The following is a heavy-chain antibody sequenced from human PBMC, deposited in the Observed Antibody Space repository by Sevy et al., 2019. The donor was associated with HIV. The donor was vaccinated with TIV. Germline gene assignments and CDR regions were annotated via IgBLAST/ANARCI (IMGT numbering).Heavy chain of an antibody. CDR1: GYTFTSYA. V-gene: IGHV1-3*01. CDR3: AREGYSGYGGFDY. J-gene: IGHJ4*02. Sequence: ASVKVSCKASGYTFTSYAMHWVRQAPGQRLEWMGWINAGNGNTKYSQKFQGRVTITRDTSASTAYMELSSLRSEDTAMYYCAREGYSGYGGFDYWGQGTLVTVSS. CDR2: INAGNGNT. D-gene: IGHD5-12*01.